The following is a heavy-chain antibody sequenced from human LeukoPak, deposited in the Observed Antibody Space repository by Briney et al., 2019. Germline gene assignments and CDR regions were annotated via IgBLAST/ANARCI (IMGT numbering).Heavy chain of an antibody. J-gene: IGHJ3*02. CDR2: IHNNGGT. CDR1: GGSISSYY. CDR3: ARGHGDLTAFDI. V-gene: IGHV4-59*01. D-gene: IGHD4-17*01. Sequence: SETLSLTCTVSGGSISSYYWSWIRQPPGKGLEWIGYIHNNGGTSSDPSLKSRVTISVDTSKNQFSLRLSSVTAADTAVYYCARGHGDLTAFDIWGQGTMVTVSS.